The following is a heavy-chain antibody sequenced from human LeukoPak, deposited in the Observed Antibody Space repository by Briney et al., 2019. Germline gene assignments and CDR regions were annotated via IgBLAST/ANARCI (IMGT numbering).Heavy chain of an antibody. V-gene: IGHV3-64D*09. Sequence: GGSLRLSCSASGFTFSSSGMHWVRQAPGKGLEYVSAITSNGGSTYYADSVKGRFTISRDNSKNTLYLQMSSLRPDDTALYYRVKALRLVTTHYDYWGQGTLVTVSS. CDR2: ITSNGGST. CDR1: GFTFSSSG. J-gene: IGHJ4*02. D-gene: IGHD4-17*01. CDR3: VKALRLVTTHYDY.